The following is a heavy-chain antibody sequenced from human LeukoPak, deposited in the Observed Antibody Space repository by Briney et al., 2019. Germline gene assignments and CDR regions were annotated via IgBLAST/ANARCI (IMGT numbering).Heavy chain of an antibody. CDR1: GGSISSGGYY. Sequence: PSETLSLTCTVSGGSISSGGYYWSWIRQHPGKGLEWIGYIYYSGSTNYNPSLKSRVTISVDTSKNQFSLKLSSVTAADTAVYYCARRPSSGGSAHYYGMDVWGQGTTVTVSS. CDR3: ARRPSSGGSAHYYGMDV. V-gene: IGHV4-61*08. J-gene: IGHJ6*02. CDR2: IYYSGST. D-gene: IGHD2-15*01.